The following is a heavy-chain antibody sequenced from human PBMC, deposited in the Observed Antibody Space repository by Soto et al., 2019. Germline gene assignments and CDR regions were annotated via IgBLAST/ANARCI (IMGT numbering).Heavy chain of an antibody. V-gene: IGHV1-69*06. CDR2: IIPIFGTA. D-gene: IGHD1-26*01. CDR3: ASSSGNNYGVGTNYYFDY. J-gene: IGHJ4*02. Sequence: QVQLVQSGAEVKKPGSSVKVSCKTSGGTFSTYSIVWVRQAPGEGLEWMGGIIPIFGTANYAQKFQDRVTITADKVTNTAFMELSSLKSEDTAMYYCASSSGNNYGVGTNYYFDYWGQGTLVTVSS. CDR1: GGTFSTYS.